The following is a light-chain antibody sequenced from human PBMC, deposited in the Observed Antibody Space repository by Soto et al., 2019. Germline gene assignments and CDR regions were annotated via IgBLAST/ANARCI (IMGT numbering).Light chain of an antibody. V-gene: IGKV3-11*01. Sequence: NVLTLSPATLSLSPGERAILSCRASQSVGDYLAWYPQKPGQAPRLLIYDASNRAAGVPYRFRGSGSGTDFTLTISSVEPEDFGVYYCHQRSDWPPITFGGGTKVDTK. CDR3: HQRSDWPPIT. CDR2: DAS. J-gene: IGKJ4*01. CDR1: QSVGDY.